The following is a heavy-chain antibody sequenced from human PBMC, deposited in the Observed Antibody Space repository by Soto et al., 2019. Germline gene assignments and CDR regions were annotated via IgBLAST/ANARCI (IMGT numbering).Heavy chain of an antibody. D-gene: IGHD3-16*02. J-gene: IGHJ4*02. Sequence: HPGGPLRLSCAASGFTLSNYWMSWVRQAPGKGLEWVANIKPDESEKYYVDSVKGRFTITRDNAKNSLYLQMNSLRAEDTAVYYCARVFDFLWGSYPLNVWGQGTPVTVS. CDR1: GFTLSNYW. V-gene: IGHV3-7*03. CDR3: ARVFDFLWGSYPLNV. CDR2: IKPDESEK.